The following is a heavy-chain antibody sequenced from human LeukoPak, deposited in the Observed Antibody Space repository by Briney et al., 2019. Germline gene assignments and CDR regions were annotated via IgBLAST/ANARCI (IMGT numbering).Heavy chain of an antibody. CDR2: ISWNSGSI. CDR1: GFTFYDYA. V-gene: IGHV3-9*01. CDR3: ARDRITMVRGDGMDV. Sequence: GGSLRLSCAASGFTFYDYAMHWVRQAPGKGLEWVSGISWNSGSIGYADSVKGRFTISRDNAKNSLYLQMNSLRAEDTAVYYCARDRITMVRGDGMDVWGKGTTVTVSS. J-gene: IGHJ6*04. D-gene: IGHD3-10*01.